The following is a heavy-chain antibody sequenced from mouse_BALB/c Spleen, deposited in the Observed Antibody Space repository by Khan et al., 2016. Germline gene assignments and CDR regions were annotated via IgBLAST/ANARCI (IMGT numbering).Heavy chain of an antibody. CDR1: GYSITSDYA. J-gene: IGHJ2*01. V-gene: IGHV3-2*02. Sequence: EVKLEESGPGLVKPSQSLSLTCTVTGYSITSDYAWNWIRQFPGNKLEWMGYISYSGITSYNPSLKSRISITRDTSKNQFFLQFNPVTTEDAATYSCGRGRAYFFDFWNRGTTLTVSS. CDR2: ISYSGIT. CDR3: GRGRAYFFDF.